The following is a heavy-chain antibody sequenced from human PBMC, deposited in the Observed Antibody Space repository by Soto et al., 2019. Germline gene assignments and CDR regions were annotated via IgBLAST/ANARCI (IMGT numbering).Heavy chain of an antibody. V-gene: IGHV3-7*01. J-gene: IGHJ6*03. D-gene: IGHD4-17*01. CDR3: ARDKATVNTGSYYYYMDV. CDR2: IKQDGSEK. CDR1: GFTFSSFW. Sequence: GASLILSSEASGFTFSSFWMSLGRQAPGKGLEWVANIKQDGSEKYYVDSVKGRFTISRDNAKNSLYLQMNSLRAEDTAVYYCARDKATVNTGSYYYYMDVWGKGT.